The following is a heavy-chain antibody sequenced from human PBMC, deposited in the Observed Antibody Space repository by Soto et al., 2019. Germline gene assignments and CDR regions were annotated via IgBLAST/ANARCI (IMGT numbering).Heavy chain of an antibody. CDR3: ARDDVLCDGGRCCGVPLDV. CDR1: GFIFSNAW. D-gene: IGHD2-15*01. Sequence: GGSLRLSCAASGFIFSNAWINWVRQAPGKGLEWVGRVKSKTDGGTTDFAAPVKGRFAISRDDSKNMVYLEMNSLKTEDTAIYYCARDDVLCDGGRCCGVPLDVWGKGTTVTVSS. V-gene: IGHV3-15*07. J-gene: IGHJ6*04. CDR2: VKSKTDGGTT.